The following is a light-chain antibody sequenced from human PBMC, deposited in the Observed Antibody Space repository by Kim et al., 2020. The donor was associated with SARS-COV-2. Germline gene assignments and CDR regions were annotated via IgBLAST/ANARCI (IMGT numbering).Light chain of an antibody. J-gene: IGKJ4*01. V-gene: IGKV3-20*01. CDR2: GAS. CDR3: QQYGSSSVT. CDR1: QNVNYD. Sequence: LSPGESATRYCRASQNVNYDLGWYQQKAGQAPRLLICGASHRETGIPDRFSASGSGTDFTLTISRLEPEEFAVYYCQQYGSSSVTFGGGTKVDIK.